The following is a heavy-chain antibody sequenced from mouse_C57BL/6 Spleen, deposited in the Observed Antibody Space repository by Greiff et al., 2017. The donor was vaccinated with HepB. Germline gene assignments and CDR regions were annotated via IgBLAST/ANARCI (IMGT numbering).Heavy chain of an antibody. V-gene: IGHV1-7*01. J-gene: IGHJ4*01. CDR3: ATLYSNYAMDY. D-gene: IGHD2-5*01. CDR2: INPSSGYT. CDR1: GYTFTSYW. Sequence: VQVVESGAELAKPGASVKLSCKASGYTFTSYWMHWVKQRPGQGLEWIGYINPSSGYTKYNQKFKDKATLTADKSSSTAYMQLSSLTYEDSAVYYCATLYSNYAMDYWGQGTSVTVSS.